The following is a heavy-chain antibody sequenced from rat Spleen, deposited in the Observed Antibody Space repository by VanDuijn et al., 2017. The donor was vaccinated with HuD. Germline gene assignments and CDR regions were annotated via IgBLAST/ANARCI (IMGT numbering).Heavy chain of an antibody. D-gene: IGHD4-3*01. J-gene: IGHJ2*01. CDR1: GFSLTDYN. CDR2: IWATGST. CDR3: ARDFGPFGITY. Sequence: QVQLKESGPGLVQPSQTLSLTCTVSGFSLTDYNVHWVRQPTGKGLEWMGVIWATGSTDYNSALKSRLSITRDTSKSQVFLKMNSLQSEDTATYSCARDFGPFGITYWGQGVMVTVSS. V-gene: IGHV2-30*01.